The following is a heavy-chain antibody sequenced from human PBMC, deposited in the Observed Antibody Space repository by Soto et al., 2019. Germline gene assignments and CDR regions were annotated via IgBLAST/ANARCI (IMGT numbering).Heavy chain of an antibody. CDR1: GYTFASYG. D-gene: IGHD3-22*01. CDR3: ARVKGSGYHNWFDP. V-gene: IGHV1-18*01. J-gene: IGHJ5*02. Sequence: GASVKVSCKASGYTFASYGISWVRQAPGQGLEWMGWISAYNGNTNYAQKLQGRVTMTTDTSTSTAYMELRSLRSGDTAVYYCARVKGSGYHNWFDPWGQGTLVTVS. CDR2: ISAYNGNT.